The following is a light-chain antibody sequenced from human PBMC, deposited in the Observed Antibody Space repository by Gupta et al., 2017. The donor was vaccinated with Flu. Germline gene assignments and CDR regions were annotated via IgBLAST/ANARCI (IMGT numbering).Light chain of an antibody. CDR1: QSLLHTNAKNY. CDR2: LGS. CDR3: RQALQGTQYT. V-gene: IGKV2-28*01. Sequence: DIVLTPSPLSLPVTPGETASISCTSSQSLLHTNAKNYLDWYLQKTGQQPQLLINLGSNRGDGVPDRFSGSGGGTDFTLKISRVEAEDVGVYYCRQALQGTQYTFGQGTKVEIK. J-gene: IGKJ2*01.